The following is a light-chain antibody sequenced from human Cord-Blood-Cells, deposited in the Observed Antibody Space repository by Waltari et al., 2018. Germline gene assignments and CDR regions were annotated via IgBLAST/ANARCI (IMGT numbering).Light chain of an antibody. CDR2: DAS. CDR1: QSVSSY. CDR3: QQRSNGPPIA. J-gene: IGKJ5*01. V-gene: IGKV3-11*01. Sequence: EIVLTQSPATLSLSPGERATLSCRASQSVSSYLAWYQQKPGQAPSLLIYDASNGAAGIPARFSGSGSGTDFTLTISSLEPEDFAVYDSQQRSNGPPIAFGRGTRLEIK.